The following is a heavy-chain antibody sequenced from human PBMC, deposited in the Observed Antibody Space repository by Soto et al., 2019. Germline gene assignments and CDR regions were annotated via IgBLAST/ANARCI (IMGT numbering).Heavy chain of an antibody. CDR2: ISSSSSTM. CDR1: GFTFSDYS. V-gene: IGHV3-48*01. CDR3: AKERTGTLAY. D-gene: IGHD1-1*01. Sequence: GSLRLSCAASGFTFSDYSMNWVRQAPGKGLEWVSYISSSSSTMYYADSVKGRFTISRDNSKNTLYLQMNSLRAEDTAIYYCAKERTGTLAYWGQGTLVTVSS. J-gene: IGHJ4*02.